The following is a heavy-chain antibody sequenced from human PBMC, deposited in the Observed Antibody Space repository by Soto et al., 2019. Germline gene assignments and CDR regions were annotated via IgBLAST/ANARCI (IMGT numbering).Heavy chain of an antibody. J-gene: IGHJ4*02. CDR3: ARDSGLGYCSGGSCYALDY. V-gene: IGHV1-69*08. D-gene: IGHD2-15*01. CDR2: IIPILGIA. CDR1: GGTFSSYT. Sequence: QVQLVQSGAEVKKPGSSVKVSCKASGGTFSSYTISWVRQAPGQGLEWMGRIIPILGIANYAQKFQGRVTITADKSTSTAYMELSSLRSEDTAVYYCARDSGLGYCSGGSCYALDYWGQGTLVTVSS.